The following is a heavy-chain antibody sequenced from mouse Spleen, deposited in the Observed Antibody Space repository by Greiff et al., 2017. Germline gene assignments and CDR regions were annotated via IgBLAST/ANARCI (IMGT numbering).Heavy chain of an antibody. CDR1: GFTIKNTY. CDR3: ASYSFDY. Sequence: VQLQQSVAELVRPGASVKLSCTASGFTIKNTYMHWVQQRPEQGLEWIGRIDPANGNTKYAPKFQGKATITADTSSNTAYLQLSSLTSEDTAIYYCASYSFDYWGQGTTLTVSS. J-gene: IGHJ2*01. CDR2: IDPANGNT. V-gene: IGHV14-3*01.